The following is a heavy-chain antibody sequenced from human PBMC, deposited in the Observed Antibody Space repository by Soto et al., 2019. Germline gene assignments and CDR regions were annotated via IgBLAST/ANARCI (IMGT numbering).Heavy chain of an antibody. V-gene: IGHV4-59*08. CDR2: IYYTGST. D-gene: IGHD4-17*01. Sequence: QLQLQESGPGLVKPSETLSLTCTVSGGSINTSYWSWIRQPPGRGLEWIGSIYYTGSTNYNPSLKSRVTISVDTSKNQFSLKLTPVTAADTAVYYCARLYGGNEGDYWGPGTLVTVSS. J-gene: IGHJ4*02. CDR3: ARLYGGNEGDY. CDR1: GGSINTSY.